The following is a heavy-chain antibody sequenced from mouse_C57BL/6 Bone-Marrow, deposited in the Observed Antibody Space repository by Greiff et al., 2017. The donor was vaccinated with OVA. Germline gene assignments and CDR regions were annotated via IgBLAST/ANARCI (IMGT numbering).Heavy chain of an antibody. D-gene: IGHD1-1*01. CDR1: GFNIKDDY. V-gene: IGHV14-4*01. Sequence: VQLQQSGAELVRPGASVKLSCTASGFNIKDDYMHWVKQRPEQGLEWIGWIDPENGDTEYASKFQGKATITAETSSNTAYLQLSSLTSEDTAVYYCTTTVVATDAYWGQGTLVTVSA. J-gene: IGHJ3*01. CDR2: IDPENGDT. CDR3: TTTVVATDAY.